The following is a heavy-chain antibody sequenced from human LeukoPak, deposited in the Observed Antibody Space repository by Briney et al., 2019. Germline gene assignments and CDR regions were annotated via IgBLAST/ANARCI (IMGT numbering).Heavy chain of an antibody. CDR3: AREHDYDILTGYRVGDAFDI. Sequence: GESLKISCKGSGYSFTSYWIGWVRQMPGKGLEWMGIIYPGDSDTRYSPSFQGQVTISADKSISTAYLQWSSLKASDTAMYYCAREHDYDILTGYRVGDAFDIWGQGTMVTVSS. V-gene: IGHV5-51*01. CDR2: IYPGDSDT. D-gene: IGHD3-9*01. J-gene: IGHJ3*02. CDR1: GYSFTSYW.